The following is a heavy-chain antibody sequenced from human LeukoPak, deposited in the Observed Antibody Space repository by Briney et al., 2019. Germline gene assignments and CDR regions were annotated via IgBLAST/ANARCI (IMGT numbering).Heavy chain of an antibody. CDR3: ARGKSIRFLEWLFFDY. CDR2: INHSGGT. J-gene: IGHJ4*02. CDR1: GGSFSGYY. Sequence: SETLSLTCAVYGGSFSGYYWSWIRQPPGKGLEWIGEINHSGGTNYNPSLKGRVTISVDTSKNQFSLKLSSVTDADTAVYYCARGKSIRFLEWLFFDYWGQGTLVTVSS. V-gene: IGHV4-34*01. D-gene: IGHD3-3*01.